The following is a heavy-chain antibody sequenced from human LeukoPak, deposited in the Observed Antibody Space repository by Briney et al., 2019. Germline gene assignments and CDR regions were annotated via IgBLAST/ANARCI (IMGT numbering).Heavy chain of an antibody. J-gene: IGHJ4*01. CDR2: IYDSRNT. V-gene: IGHV4-59*01. CDR1: GGSISSYY. Sequence: SETLSLTCTVSGGSISSYYWSWIRQPPGNGLEWIGYIYDSRNTDYNPSLKRRVTKSIDTSKNQFSLRLTSVTAADTTVYYCASLRESISWYYFDYWGHGTLVTVSS. D-gene: IGHD6-13*01. CDR3: ASLRESISWYYFDY.